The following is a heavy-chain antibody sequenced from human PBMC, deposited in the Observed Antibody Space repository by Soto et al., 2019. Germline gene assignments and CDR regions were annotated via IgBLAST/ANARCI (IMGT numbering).Heavy chain of an antibody. CDR2: IIPIFGTA. J-gene: IGHJ4*02. Sequence: ASVKVSCKASGGTFSSYAISWVRQAPGQGLEWMGGIIPIFGTANHAQKFQGRVTITADESTSTAYMELSSLRSEDTAVYYCASLSSSWAALDYWGQGTLVTVSS. CDR3: ASLSSSWAALDY. V-gene: IGHV1-69*13. D-gene: IGHD6-13*01. CDR1: GGTFSSYA.